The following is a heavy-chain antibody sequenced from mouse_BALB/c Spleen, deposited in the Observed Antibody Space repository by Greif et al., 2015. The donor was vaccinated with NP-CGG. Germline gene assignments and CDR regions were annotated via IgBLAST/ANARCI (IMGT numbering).Heavy chain of an antibody. CDR3: ARDYYRGSYFDY. Sequence: VQLQQFGAELARPGASVKMSCKASGYTFTSYTMHWVKQRPGQGLEWIGYINPSSGYTNYNQKFKDKATLTADKSSSTAYKQLSSLTSEDSAVYYCARDYYRGSYFDYWGQGTTLTISS. CDR1: GYTFTSYT. J-gene: IGHJ2*01. D-gene: IGHD2-12*01. V-gene: IGHV1-4*01. CDR2: INPSSGYT.